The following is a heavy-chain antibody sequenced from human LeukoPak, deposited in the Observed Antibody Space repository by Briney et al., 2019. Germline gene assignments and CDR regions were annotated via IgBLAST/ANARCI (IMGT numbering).Heavy chain of an antibody. V-gene: IGHV1-69*06. CDR1: GGTFSSYA. D-gene: IGHD4-17*01. J-gene: IGHJ5*02. CDR2: IIPIFGTA. CDR3: ARSIYGDYGWFDP. Sequence: ASVKVSCKASGGTFSSYAISWVRQAPGQGLEWMGGIIPIFGTANYAQKFQGRVTITADKSTSTAYMELSSLRSEDTAVYYCARSIYGDYGWFDPWGQGTLVTVSP.